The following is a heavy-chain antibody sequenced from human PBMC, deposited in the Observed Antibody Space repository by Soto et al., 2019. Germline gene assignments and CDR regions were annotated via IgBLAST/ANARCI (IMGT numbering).Heavy chain of an antibody. D-gene: IGHD6-6*01. J-gene: IGHJ5*02. CDR2: VYHTGYT. CDR3: AKDPLEGGWAARAGSWFDP. V-gene: IGHV4-4*07. Sequence: SETLSLTCTVSGGSITGYYWSWIRQPAGRGLEWIGCVYHTGYTTYNPTHRGQVTMSLDTSKNQISLKLTSVTGAVTAVYYGAKDPLEGGWAARAGSWFDPWGLGTLVTVSS. CDR1: GGSITGYY.